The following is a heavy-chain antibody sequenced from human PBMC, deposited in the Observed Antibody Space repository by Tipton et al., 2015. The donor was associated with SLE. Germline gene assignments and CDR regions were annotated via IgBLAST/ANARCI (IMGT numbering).Heavy chain of an antibody. J-gene: IGHJ6*02. V-gene: IGHV3-74*01. Sequence: SRFTFSTYGMHWVRQAPGKGLDWVSYINNDGSVTRYADSVKGRFTVSRDNAKNSLYVQMNSLRAEDTALYYCARALYSLYYYCPMDVWGQGATVSVSS. CDR1: RFTFSTYG. CDR2: INNDGSVT. D-gene: IGHD4-11*01. CDR3: ARALYSLYYYCPMDV.